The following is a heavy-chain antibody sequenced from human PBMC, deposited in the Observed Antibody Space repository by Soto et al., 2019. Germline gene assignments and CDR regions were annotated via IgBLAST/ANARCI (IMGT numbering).Heavy chain of an antibody. V-gene: IGHV3-7*03. CDR3: AKSDYYDSSGYYDY. Sequence: GGSLRLSCAASGFTFSNYWMGWVRQAPGKGLEWVANIKQDGSESNYADSVKGRFTISRDNSKNTLYLQMNSLRAEDTAVYYCAKSDYYDSSGYYDYWGQGTLVTVSS. CDR1: GFTFSNYW. D-gene: IGHD3-22*01. J-gene: IGHJ4*02. CDR2: IKQDGSES.